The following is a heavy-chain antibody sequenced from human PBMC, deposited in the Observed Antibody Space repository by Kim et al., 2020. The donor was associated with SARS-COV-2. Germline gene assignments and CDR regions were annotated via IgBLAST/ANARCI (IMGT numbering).Heavy chain of an antibody. CDR3: ARSDYGDYHPVSFSFDY. D-gene: IGHD4-17*01. J-gene: IGHJ4*02. CDR1: GFSLSTSGMC. V-gene: IGHV2-70*01. Sequence: SGPTLVNPTQTLTLTCTFSGFSLSTSGMCVSWIRQPPGKALEWLALIDWDDDKYYSTSLKTRLTISKDTSKNQVVLTMTNMDPVDTATYYCARSDYGDYHPVSFSFDYWGQGTLVTVSS. CDR2: IDWDDDK.